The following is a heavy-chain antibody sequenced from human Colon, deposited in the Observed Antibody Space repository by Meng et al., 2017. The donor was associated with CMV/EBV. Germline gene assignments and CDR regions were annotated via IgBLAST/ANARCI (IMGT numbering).Heavy chain of an antibody. V-gene: IGHV1-46*02. CDR3: ARDRGGPPFDY. D-gene: IGHD3-16*01. CDR1: GYTFKFSS. Sequence: QVQLVQSGAEVKRPGDSVKVSCKASGYTFKFSSMHWVRQAPGQGPEWMGIFDPRGDSTNYAQKFQGRLRLTEDRSKTTMYLELTGLRSEDTAVYYCARDRGGPPFDYWGQGTLVTVSS. J-gene: IGHJ4*02. CDR2: FDPRGDST.